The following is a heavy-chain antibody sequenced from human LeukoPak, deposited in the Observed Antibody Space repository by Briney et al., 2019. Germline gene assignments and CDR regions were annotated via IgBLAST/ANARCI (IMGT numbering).Heavy chain of an antibody. D-gene: IGHD6-19*01. V-gene: IGHV4-34*01. CDR3: ARGARGWYLRY. J-gene: IGHJ4*02. CDR2: INHSGST. Sequence: SATLSLTCAVYGGSFSGYYWSWIRQPPGKGLEWIGEINHSGSTNYNPSLKSRVTISVDTSKNQFSLKLSSVTAADTAVYYCARGARGWYLRYWGQGTLVTVSS. CDR1: GGSFSGYY.